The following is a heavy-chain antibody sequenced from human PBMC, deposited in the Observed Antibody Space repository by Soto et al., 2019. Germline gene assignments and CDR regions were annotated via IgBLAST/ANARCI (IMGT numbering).Heavy chain of an antibody. V-gene: IGHV3-23*01. J-gene: IGHJ4*02. CDR3: TKDDRVTGWFILSGY. D-gene: IGHD6-19*01. CDR2: ISDSGGGT. CDR1: GFTFSNYD. Sequence: GGSLRLSCAASGFTFSNYDMTWVRQAPGKGLEWVSTISDSGGGTYYADSAKGRFSISRDNSKNTLYLQMNSLRADDTAVYYCTKDDRVTGWFILSGYWGQGTPVTVSS.